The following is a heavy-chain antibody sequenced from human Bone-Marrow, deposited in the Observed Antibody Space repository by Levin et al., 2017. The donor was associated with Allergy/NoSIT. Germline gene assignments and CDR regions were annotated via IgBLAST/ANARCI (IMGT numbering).Heavy chain of an antibody. D-gene: IGHD3-3*01. Sequence: RPGGSLRLSCVGSGFPFDRAWMSWVRQAPGKGLEWVGRIRSKIDGGTKEYSASVNGRFTISRDDSKNTVTLYMNSLKLEDTGVYYCVSPPYYDVSIGYYDYWGHGTLVTVSS. CDR1: GFPFDRAW. J-gene: IGHJ4*01. CDR2: IRSKIDGGTK. CDR3: VSPPYYDVSIGYYDY. V-gene: IGHV3-15*01.